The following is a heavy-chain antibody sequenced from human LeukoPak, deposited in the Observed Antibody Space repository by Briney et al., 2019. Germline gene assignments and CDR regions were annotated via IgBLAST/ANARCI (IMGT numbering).Heavy chain of an antibody. CDR1: GYTFTSYG. V-gene: IGHV1-18*01. J-gene: IGHJ4*02. CDR2: ISAYNGNT. CDR3: ARIMTTVVTGGFDY. Sequence: GASVKVSCKASGYTFTSYGISWVRQAPGQGLEWMGWISAYNGNTNYAQKLQGRVTMTTDTSTSTAYMELRSLRSGDTAVYYCARIMTTVVTGGFDYWGQGTLVTVSS. D-gene: IGHD4-23*01.